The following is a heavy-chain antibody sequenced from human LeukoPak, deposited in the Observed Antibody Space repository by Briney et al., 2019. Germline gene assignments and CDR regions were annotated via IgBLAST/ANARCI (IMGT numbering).Heavy chain of an antibody. Sequence: SETLSLTCTVSGGSISSHYWSWIRQPAGKGLEWIGRIYSSGSTNYNPSLKSRVTISVDTSKNQFSLKLSSVTAADTAVYYCARTSCSGGSCHDDYWGQGTLVTVSS. CDR1: GGSISSHY. CDR2: IYSSGST. J-gene: IGHJ4*02. D-gene: IGHD2-15*01. CDR3: ARTSCSGGSCHDDY. V-gene: IGHV4-4*07.